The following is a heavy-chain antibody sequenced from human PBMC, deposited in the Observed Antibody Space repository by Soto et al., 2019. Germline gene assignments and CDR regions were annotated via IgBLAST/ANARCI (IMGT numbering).Heavy chain of an antibody. J-gene: IGHJ1*01. V-gene: IGHV3-23*01. D-gene: IGHD6-19*01. CDR3: SRVASSGWPYAEYFQH. CDR2: ISGSGGST. CDR1: GFTFSSYA. Sequence: GGSLRLSCAASGFTFSSYAMSWVRQAPGKGLEWVSAISGSGGSTYYADSVKGRFTISRDNSKNTLYLQMNSLRAEDTAVYYCSRVASSGWPYAEYFQHWGQGTLVTVSS.